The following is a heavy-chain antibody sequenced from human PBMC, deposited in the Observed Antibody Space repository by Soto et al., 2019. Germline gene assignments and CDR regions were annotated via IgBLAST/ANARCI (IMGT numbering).Heavy chain of an antibody. D-gene: IGHD3-10*01. CDR2: ISYDGSNK. CDR1: GFTFSSYA. V-gene: IGHV3-30-3*01. Sequence: GGSLRLSCAASGFTFSSYAMHWVRQAPGKGLEWVAVISYDGSNKYYADSVKGRFTISRDNSKNTLYLQMNSLRAEDTAVYYCARGSDYYGSGSYYDYYYGLAVSGQGTTVTVSS. J-gene: IGHJ6*02. CDR3: ARGSDYYGSGSYYDYYYGLAV.